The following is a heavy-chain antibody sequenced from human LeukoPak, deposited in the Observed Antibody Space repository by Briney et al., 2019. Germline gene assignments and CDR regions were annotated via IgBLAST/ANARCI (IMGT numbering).Heavy chain of an antibody. D-gene: IGHD6-13*01. CDR3: ARAGANGIEAAGSLRY. CDR1: GGSISSYY. J-gene: IGHJ4*02. V-gene: IGHV4-59*01. Sequence: SETLSLTCTVSGGSISSYYWSWIRQSPGKGLEWIGYIYYSGSTNYNPSLKSRVTISVDTSKNQFSLKLSSVTAADTAVYYCARAGANGIEAAGSLRYWGQGTLVTVSS. CDR2: IYYSGST.